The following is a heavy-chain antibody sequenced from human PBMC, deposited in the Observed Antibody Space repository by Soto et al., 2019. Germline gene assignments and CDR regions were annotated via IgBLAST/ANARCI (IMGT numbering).Heavy chain of an antibody. J-gene: IGHJ5*02. Sequence: QVQLQESGPGLVKPSQTLSLTCTVSGGSISSGGYYWSWIRQHPGKVLEWIGYSYYSGSTYYNPYLKSRVTISVDTSKNQFSLKLSCVTAADTAVYFCARAPDKGGWFDPWGQGTLVTVSS. CDR1: GGSISSGGYY. CDR2: SYYSGST. CDR3: ARAPDKGGWFDP. D-gene: IGHD3-16*01. V-gene: IGHV4-31*03.